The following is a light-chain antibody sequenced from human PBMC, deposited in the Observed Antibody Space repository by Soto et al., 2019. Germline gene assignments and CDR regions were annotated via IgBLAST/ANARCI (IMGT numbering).Light chain of an antibody. CDR3: LQDYSYPWT. Sequence: AIQMTQSPSSLSASVGARVPITCRASQDINNDVGWYQQNSGEAPNLLIYAASSLQSEVPARFSGSGSGTEFTLTINSLQPEDFATYYCLQDYSYPWTFGQGTKVDIK. CDR2: AAS. J-gene: IGKJ1*01. V-gene: IGKV1-6*01. CDR1: QDINND.